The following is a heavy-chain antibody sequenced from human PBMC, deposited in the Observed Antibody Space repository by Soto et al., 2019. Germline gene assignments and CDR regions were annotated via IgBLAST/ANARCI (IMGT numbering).Heavy chain of an antibody. CDR2: INHSGST. Sequence: SETLSLTCAVYCGSFSGYYWSWIRQPPGKGLEWIGEINHSGSTNYNPSLKSRVTISVDTSKNQFSLKLSSVTAADTAVYYCARASIVVVPAAILYYYYGMDVWGQGTTVTVSS. CDR3: ARASIVVVPAAILYYYYGMDV. V-gene: IGHV4-34*01. D-gene: IGHD2-2*02. CDR1: CGSFSGYY. J-gene: IGHJ6*02.